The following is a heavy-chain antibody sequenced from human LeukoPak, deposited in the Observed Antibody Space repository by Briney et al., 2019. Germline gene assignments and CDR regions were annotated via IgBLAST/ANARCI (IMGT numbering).Heavy chain of an antibody. J-gene: IGHJ4*02. CDR3: ARDPRKNKKIAVAAPFDY. CDR1: GFTFSSYG. V-gene: IGHV3-33*01. CDR2: IWYDGSNK. Sequence: GGSLRLSCAASGFTFSSYGMHWVRQAPGKGLEWVAVIWYDGSNKYYADSVKGRFTISRDNSKNTLYLQMNSQRAEDTAVYYCARDPRKNKKIAVAAPFDYWGQGTLVTVSS. D-gene: IGHD6-19*01.